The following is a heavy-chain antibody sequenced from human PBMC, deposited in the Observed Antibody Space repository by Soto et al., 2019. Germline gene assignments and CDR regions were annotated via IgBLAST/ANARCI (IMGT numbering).Heavy chain of an antibody. J-gene: IGHJ5*01. Sequence: QVHLQESGPGLVKPSETLSLTCTVSGVSIHNSHSFWAWIRQPPVKGLQFIASVYHNGGAHYNSSLKSRVPISVDTANNQGSLSMRSLTAADTAFYYCGRVVEGATRHTDPDSWGQGILVTVSS. CDR1: GVSIHNSHSF. CDR3: GRVVEGATRHTDPDS. D-gene: IGHD2-21*01. CDR2: VYHNGGA. V-gene: IGHV4-39*01.